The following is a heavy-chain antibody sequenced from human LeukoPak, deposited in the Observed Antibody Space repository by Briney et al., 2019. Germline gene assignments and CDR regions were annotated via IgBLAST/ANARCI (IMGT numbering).Heavy chain of an antibody. CDR2: ISSSGGII. CDR3: ARDSPTEPEY. V-gene: IGHV3-11*01. CDR1: GFIFSDYF. D-gene: IGHD1-14*01. J-gene: IGHJ1*01. Sequence: EGSLRLSCAASGFIFSDYFMSWIRQAPGKGLEWVSYISSSGGIIYYADSVKGRFTISRDNAKNSLYLQMNNLRAEDTAVYYCARDSPTEPEYWGQGTLVTVSS.